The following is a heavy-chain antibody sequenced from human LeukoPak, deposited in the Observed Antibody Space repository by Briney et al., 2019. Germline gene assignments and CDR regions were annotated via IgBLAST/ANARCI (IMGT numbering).Heavy chain of an antibody. CDR3: AKEDCSGGRCYSLHY. CDR1: GFTFDDYG. D-gene: IGHD2-15*01. J-gene: IGHJ4*02. V-gene: IGHV3-20*04. Sequence: RSGGSLRLSCAASGFTFDDYGMTWVRQTPGKGLEWVSTINWNGGSTAYADSVKGRFTISRDNAKNSLYLQMNSPRAEDAAVYYCAKEDCSGGRCYSLHYWGQGTLVTVSS. CDR2: INWNGGST.